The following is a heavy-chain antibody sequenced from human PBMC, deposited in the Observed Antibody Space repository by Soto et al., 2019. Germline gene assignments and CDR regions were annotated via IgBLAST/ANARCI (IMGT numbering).Heavy chain of an antibody. CDR2: ISSSSSTI. CDR1: GFTFSSYS. Sequence: GGSLRLSCAASGFTFSSYSMNWVRQAPGKGLEWVSYISSSSSTIYYADSVKGRFTISRDNAKNSLYLQMNSLRDEDTAVYYSARESRRCSGGSCYGSYWGQGTLVTVSS. D-gene: IGHD2-15*01. V-gene: IGHV3-48*02. CDR3: ARESRRCSGGSCYGSY. J-gene: IGHJ4*02.